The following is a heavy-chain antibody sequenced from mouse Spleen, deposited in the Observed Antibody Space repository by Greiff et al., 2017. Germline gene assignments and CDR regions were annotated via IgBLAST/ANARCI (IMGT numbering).Heavy chain of an antibody. CDR3: ARWGLLRTPFDY. CDR2: INPNNGGT. CDR1: GYTFTDYY. D-gene: IGHD1-1*01. V-gene: IGHV1-26*01. J-gene: IGHJ2*01. Sequence: VQLQQSGPELVKPGASVKISCKASGYTFTDYYMNWVKQSHGKSLEWIGDINPNNGGTSYNQKFKGKATLTVDKSSSTAYMELRSLTSEDSAVYYCARWGLLRTPFDYWGQGTTLTVSS.